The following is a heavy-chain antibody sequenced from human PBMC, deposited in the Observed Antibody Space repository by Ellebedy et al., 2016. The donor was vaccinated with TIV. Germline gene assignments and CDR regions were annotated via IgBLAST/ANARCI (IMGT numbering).Heavy chain of an antibody. D-gene: IGHD6-19*01. CDR3: ARWDRGSGWYWEK. J-gene: IGHJ4*02. CDR1: GYSFISYW. Sequence: GESLKTSCKGSGYSFISYWIGGVRQMPGKGREWMGYIYPGDSDTRYSPSFQGQVTISVDKSISTAYLQWSRLKASDTAIYYCARWDRGSGWYWEKWGPGTLVTVSS. V-gene: IGHV5-51*01. CDR2: IYPGDSDT.